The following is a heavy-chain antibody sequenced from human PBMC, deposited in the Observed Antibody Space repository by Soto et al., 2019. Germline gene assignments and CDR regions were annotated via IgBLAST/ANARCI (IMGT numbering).Heavy chain of an antibody. D-gene: IGHD1-26*01. V-gene: IGHV1-18*01. Sequence: QVQLVQSGAEVKKPGASVKVSCKASGYTFTSYGISWVRQAPGQGLEWMGWISAYNGNKNYAQKLQGRVTMTTDTSTSTAYMELRSLRSDYTAVYYCARDRSSSGIYYPLSYYYYGMDVWGQGTTVTVSS. CDR3: ARDRSSSGIYYPLSYYYYGMDV. J-gene: IGHJ6*02. CDR2: ISAYNGNK. CDR1: GYTFTSYG.